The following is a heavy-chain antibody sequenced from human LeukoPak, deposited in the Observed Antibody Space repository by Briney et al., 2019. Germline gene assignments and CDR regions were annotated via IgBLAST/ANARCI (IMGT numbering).Heavy chain of an antibody. CDR2: MNPNSGNT. CDR3: ATSNSCSGGSCYWNAFDI. CDR1: GYTFTSYD. D-gene: IGHD2-15*01. J-gene: IGHJ3*02. V-gene: IGHV1-8*01. Sequence: GASVKVSCKASGYTFTSYDINWVRQATGQGLEWMGWMNPNSGNTGYAQKFQGRVTMTRNTSISTAYMELSSLRSEDTAVYYCATSNSCSGGSCYWNAFDIWGQGTMVTVSS.